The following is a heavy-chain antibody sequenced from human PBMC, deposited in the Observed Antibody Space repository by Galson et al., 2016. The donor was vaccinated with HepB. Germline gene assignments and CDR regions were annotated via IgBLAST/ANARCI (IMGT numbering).Heavy chain of an antibody. CDR2: INQNGNEK. J-gene: IGHJ5*02. Sequence: SLRLSCAASEFNFRDYWMTWVRQTPGKGLEWVANINQNGNEKAYVDSVKGRFTISRDNARNSLYLQMNNLRAEDTAIYYCSNDHWHGAVHHWGQGTLVTVSS. D-gene: IGHD1-1*01. CDR3: SNDHWHGAVHH. CDR1: EFNFRDYW. V-gene: IGHV3-7*01.